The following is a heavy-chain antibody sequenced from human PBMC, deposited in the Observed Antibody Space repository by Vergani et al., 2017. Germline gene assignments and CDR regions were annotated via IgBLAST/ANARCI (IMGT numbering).Heavy chain of an antibody. CDR3: AKVGRENSDYRYFDY. Sequence: QVQLVETGGGVVQPGGSLRLYCATSGFSFNTYGAHWVRQAPGKGLEWVACIGYDGSIKYNVDSVKGRFTISRDTSKKTLSLQMRSLRDDDTAVDYCAKVGRENSDYRYFDYWGQGTLVTVSS. CDR1: GFSFNTYG. D-gene: IGHD4-11*01. J-gene: IGHJ4*02. CDR2: IGYDGSIK. V-gene: IGHV3-30*02.